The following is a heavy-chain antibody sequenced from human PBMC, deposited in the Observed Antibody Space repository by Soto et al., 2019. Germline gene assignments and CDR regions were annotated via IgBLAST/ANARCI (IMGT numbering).Heavy chain of an antibody. CDR1: GYTFTSYD. D-gene: IGHD3-10*01. J-gene: IGHJ4*02. CDR3: ARGLLWFGELDMYYFGY. CDR2: MNPNSGNT. V-gene: IGHV1-8*01. Sequence: QVQLVQSVAEVKKPGASVKVSCKASGYTFTSYDINWVRQATGQGLEWMGWMNPNSGNTGYAQKFQGRVTMTRNTSISTAYMELSSLRSEDTAVYYCARGLLWFGELDMYYFGYWGQGTLVTVSS.